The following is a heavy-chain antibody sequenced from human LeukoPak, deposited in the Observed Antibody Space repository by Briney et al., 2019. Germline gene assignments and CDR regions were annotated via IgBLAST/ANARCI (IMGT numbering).Heavy chain of an antibody. V-gene: IGHV3-21*01. CDR3: ARERGSYDDAFDI. J-gene: IGHJ3*02. Sequence: PGRSLRLSCAASGFTFSSYSMNWVRQAPGKGLEWVSSISSSSSYIYYADSVKGRFTISRDNAKNSLYLQMNSLRAEDTAVYYCARERGSYDDAFDIWGQGTMVTVSS. CDR1: GFTFSSYS. D-gene: IGHD1-26*01. CDR2: ISSSSSYI.